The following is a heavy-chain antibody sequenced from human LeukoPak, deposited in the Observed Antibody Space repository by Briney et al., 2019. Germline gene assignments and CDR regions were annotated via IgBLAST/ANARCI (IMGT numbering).Heavy chain of an antibody. CDR3: AREASYYDSSGYYTDAFDI. D-gene: IGHD3-22*01. V-gene: IGHV4-31*02. J-gene: IGHJ3*02. Sequence: XPGKGXXXXGYIYYSGCTYYNPSLKSRVTISVDTSKNQFSLKLSSVTAADTAVYYCAREASYYDSSGYYTDAFDIWGQGTMVTVSS. CDR2: IYYSGCT.